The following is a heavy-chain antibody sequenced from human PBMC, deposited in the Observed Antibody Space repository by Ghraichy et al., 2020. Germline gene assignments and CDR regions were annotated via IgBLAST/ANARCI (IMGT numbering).Heavy chain of an antibody. Sequence: GGSLRLSCAASGFTFSTYAMHWVRQTPGKRLEWVAVISYDRSIKYYADSVKGRFTISRDNSKNTLYLQMNSLIPEDTAVYYCARDTSRGLWLSYYFDCWGQGTLVTVSS. CDR2: ISYDRSIK. J-gene: IGHJ4*02. D-gene: IGHD3-22*01. CDR1: GFTFSTYA. V-gene: IGHV3-30-3*01. CDR3: ARDTSRGLWLSYYFDC.